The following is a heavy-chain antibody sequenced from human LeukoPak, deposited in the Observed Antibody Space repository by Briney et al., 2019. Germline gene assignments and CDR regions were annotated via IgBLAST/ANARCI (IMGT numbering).Heavy chain of an antibody. V-gene: IGHV1-18*01. D-gene: IGHD2-8*01. J-gene: IGHJ4*02. CDR1: GYTLTSYG. Sequence: ASVKVSCKASGYTLTSYGISWVRQAPGQGLEWMGWISAYNGNTNYAQKLQGRVTMTTDTSTSTAYMELRSLRSDDTAVYYCAREDCTNGVCYTPFDYWGQGTLVTVSS. CDR2: ISAYNGNT. CDR3: AREDCTNGVCYTPFDY.